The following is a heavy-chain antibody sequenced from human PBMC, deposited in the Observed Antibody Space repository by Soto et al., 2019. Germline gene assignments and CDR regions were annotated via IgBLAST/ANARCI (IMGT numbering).Heavy chain of an antibody. V-gene: IGHV1-46*01. J-gene: IGHJ6*02. CDR3: ARRYCISTSCYTDYYGMDV. D-gene: IGHD2-2*02. CDR1: GYTFTSYY. CDR2: INPSGGST. Sequence: GASVKVSCKASGYTFTSYYMHWVRQAPGQGLEWMGIINPSGGSTSYAQKFQGRVTMTRDTSTSTVYMELSSLRSEDTAVYYCARRYCISTSCYTDYYGMDVWGQGTTVTVSS.